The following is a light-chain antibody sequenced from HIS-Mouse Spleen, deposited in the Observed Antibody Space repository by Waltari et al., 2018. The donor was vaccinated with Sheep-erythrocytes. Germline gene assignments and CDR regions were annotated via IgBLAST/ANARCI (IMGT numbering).Light chain of an antibody. CDR3: CSYAGSSTPWV. CDR2: EGS. V-gene: IGLV2-23*01. Sequence: QSALTQPASVSGSPGQSITISCTGTSSDVGSYNLVSWYQQHPGKAPKLRIYEGSNRRSGVSNRFSGSKSGNTASLTISGLQAEDEADYYCCSYAGSSTPWVFGGGTKLTVL. J-gene: IGLJ3*02. CDR1: SSDVGSYNL.